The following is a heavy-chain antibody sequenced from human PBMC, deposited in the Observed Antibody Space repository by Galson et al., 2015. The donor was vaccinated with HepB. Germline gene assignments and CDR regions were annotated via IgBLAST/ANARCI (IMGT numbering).Heavy chain of an antibody. Sequence: SLRLSCAASGFTFSSYSMNWVRQAPGKGLEWVSYISSSSSTIYYADSVKGRFTISRDNAKNSLYLQMNSLRAEDTAVYYCAREHSRYCSGGSCYLYYYMDVWGKGTTVTVSS. CDR2: ISSSSSTI. CDR3: AREHSRYCSGGSCYLYYYMDV. CDR1: GFTFSSYS. J-gene: IGHJ6*03. V-gene: IGHV3-48*01. D-gene: IGHD2-15*01.